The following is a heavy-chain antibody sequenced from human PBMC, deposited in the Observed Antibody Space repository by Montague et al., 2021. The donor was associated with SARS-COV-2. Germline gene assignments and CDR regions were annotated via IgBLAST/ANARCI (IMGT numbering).Heavy chain of an antibody. CDR2: SNHSEGT. J-gene: IGHJ6*03. D-gene: IGHD6-25*01. Sequence: SETLSLTCAVYGGSFSGYYWSWIRRPPGKGLEWIGESNHSEGTNYNPYLKGRVTISVDTSKNQFSLKLTSVTAADTAVYYCARGLSGSYSGGWVPVALFDFYHFMDVWAKGTPVTVSS. CDR3: ARGLSGSYSGGWVPVALFDFYHFMDV. V-gene: IGHV4-34*01. CDR1: GGSFSGYY.